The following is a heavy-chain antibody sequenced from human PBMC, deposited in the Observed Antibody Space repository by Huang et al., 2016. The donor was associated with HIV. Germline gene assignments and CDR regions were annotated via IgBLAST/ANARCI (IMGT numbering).Heavy chain of an antibody. CDR1: GGSFSDYY. CDR3: ARTLWKYGDYGYFDS. V-gene: IGHV4-34*01. J-gene: IGHJ4*02. CDR2: INHSGTT. Sequence: HVQLQQWGAGLLKPSETLSLTCVVNGGSFSDYYCTWIRQSPGKGLEWIGEINHSGTTNYNPSLKSRVTMSIDRSRRQFSLKVKSVTAADTAIYYCARTLWKYGDYGYFDSWGQGALVTVSS. D-gene: IGHD4-17*01.